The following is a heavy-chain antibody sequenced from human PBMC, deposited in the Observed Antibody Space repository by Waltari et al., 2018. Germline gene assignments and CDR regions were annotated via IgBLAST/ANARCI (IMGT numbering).Heavy chain of an antibody. CDR2: IYPGDSYT. Sequence: EVQLVQSGAEVKQPGESLKISCKGSGYSFTSYWIGWVRQMPGKGLEWMGFIYPGDSYTRYSPAFQSKVAISANKSISTAYLQWSSVKAADNAMYYCAGAAPGKGSMDGWGQGTLVTVSS. CDR1: GYSFTSYW. J-gene: IGHJ4*02. V-gene: IGHV5-51*01. D-gene: IGHD2-2*01. CDR3: AGAAPGKGSMDG.